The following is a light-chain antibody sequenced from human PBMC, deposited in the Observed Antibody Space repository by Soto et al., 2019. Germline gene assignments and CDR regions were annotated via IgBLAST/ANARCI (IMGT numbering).Light chain of an antibody. Sequence: DIQMTQSPSSLLDSLGARATITCRATKGFSSWLAWYRKKPGKAPKLLIYAASSLQSGVPSRFSGSGSGTDFTLTINNLQPEDFATYYCQQANSFPRTFGPGTKVDIK. CDR2: AAS. CDR1: KGFSSW. J-gene: IGKJ3*01. V-gene: IGKV1-12*01. CDR3: QQANSFPRT.